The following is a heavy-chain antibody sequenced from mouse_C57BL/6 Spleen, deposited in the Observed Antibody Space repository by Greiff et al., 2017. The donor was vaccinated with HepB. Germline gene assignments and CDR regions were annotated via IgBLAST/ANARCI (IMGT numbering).Heavy chain of an antibody. CDR3: TNNYAWFAY. J-gene: IGHJ3*01. Sequence: QVQLKESGAELVRPGASVTLSCKASGYTFTDYEMHWVKQTPVHGLEWIGAIDPETGGTAYNQKFKGKAILTANKSSSTAYMEHRSLTSEDSAVYYCTNNYAWFAYWGQGTLVTVSA. D-gene: IGHD1-3*01. V-gene: IGHV1-15*01. CDR2: IDPETGGT. CDR1: GYTFTDYE.